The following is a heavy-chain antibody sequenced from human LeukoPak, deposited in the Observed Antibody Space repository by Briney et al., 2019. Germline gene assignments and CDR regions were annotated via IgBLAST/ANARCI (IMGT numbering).Heavy chain of an antibody. J-gene: IGHJ5*02. CDR2: IYTSGST. Sequence: SETLSLTCTVSGGSISSYYWSWIRQPAGKGLEWIGRIYTSGSTNYNPSLKSRVTMSVDTSKNQFSLELSFVTAADTAVYYCARDLYYYGSGSYYKGSLNWFDPWGQGTLVTVSS. V-gene: IGHV4-4*07. CDR1: GGSISSYY. D-gene: IGHD3-10*01. CDR3: ARDLYYYGSGSYYKGSLNWFDP.